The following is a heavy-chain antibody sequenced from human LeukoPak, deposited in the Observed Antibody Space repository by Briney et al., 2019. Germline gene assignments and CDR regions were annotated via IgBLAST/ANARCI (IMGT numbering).Heavy chain of an antibody. V-gene: IGHV3-23*01. J-gene: IGHJ4*02. CDR3: AKDRGVTAWLFTDY. Sequence: GGSLRLSCAASGFTFSNYAMSWVRQAPGKGLEWVAAIRGSDTSTFYADSVEGRFTISRDNSKNTLYLQMNSLRAGDTAVYYCAKDRGVTAWLFTDYWGQGIMVTVSS. CDR1: GFTFSNYA. CDR2: IRGSDTST. D-gene: IGHD6-19*01.